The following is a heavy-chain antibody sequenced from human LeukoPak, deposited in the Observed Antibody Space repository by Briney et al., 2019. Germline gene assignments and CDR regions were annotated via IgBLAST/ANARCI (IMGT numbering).Heavy chain of an antibody. Sequence: SENLSLNCTVSGGSISSYYWSWIRQPPGKGLEWIGYIYYSGSTNYNPSLKSRVTISVDTSKNQFSLKLSSVPAADTAVCYCARVYDSSGHGDYWGQGTLVTVSS. V-gene: IGHV4-59*01. D-gene: IGHD3-22*01. CDR2: IYYSGST. J-gene: IGHJ4*02. CDR1: GGSISSYY. CDR3: ARVYDSSGHGDY.